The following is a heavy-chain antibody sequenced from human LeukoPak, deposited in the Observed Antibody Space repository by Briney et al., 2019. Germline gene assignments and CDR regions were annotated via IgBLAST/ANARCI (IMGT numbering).Heavy chain of an antibody. CDR3: ARDRGGKGSAIFY. CDR2: IRPHTGET. J-gene: IGHJ4*02. CDR1: GYTFTGYY. D-gene: IGHD3-10*01. V-gene: IGHV1-2*02. Sequence: ASVKVSCKASGYTFTGYYVHWVRQAPGQGLEWMGWIRPHTGETNSAQRFQDRVTMTTDTSTITAYMELRSLRFDDTAVYYCARDRGGKGSAIFYWGQGSLVTVSS.